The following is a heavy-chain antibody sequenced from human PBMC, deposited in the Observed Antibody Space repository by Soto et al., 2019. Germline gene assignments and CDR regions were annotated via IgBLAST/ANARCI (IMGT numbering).Heavy chain of an antibody. CDR1: GFTFSSYA. CDR2: IGGSGGST. V-gene: IGHV3-23*01. Sequence: EVQLLESGGGLVQPGGSLRLSCAASGFTFSSYAMSWVRQAPGKGLEWVSAIGGSGGSTYYADSVKGRFTISRDNSKNTLYLQMNSLRAEDTAVYYCANGPDYDFYPLYWGQGTLVTVSS. J-gene: IGHJ4*02. D-gene: IGHD3-3*01. CDR3: ANGPDYDFYPLY.